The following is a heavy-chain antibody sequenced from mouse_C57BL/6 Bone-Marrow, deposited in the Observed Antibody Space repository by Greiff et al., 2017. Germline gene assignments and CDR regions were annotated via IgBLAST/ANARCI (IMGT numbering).Heavy chain of an antibody. Sequence: EVQLQQSGAELVRPGSSVKMSCKTSGYTFTSYGINWVKQRPGQGLEWIGYIYIGNGYTEYNEKFKGKATLTSDTSSSTAYMQLSSLTSEDSAIYFGARSSFDYYGSSFWFAYWGQGTLVTVSA. J-gene: IGHJ3*01. CDR1: GYTFTSYG. V-gene: IGHV1-58*01. D-gene: IGHD1-1*01. CDR3: ARSSFDYYGSSFWFAY. CDR2: IYIGNGYT.